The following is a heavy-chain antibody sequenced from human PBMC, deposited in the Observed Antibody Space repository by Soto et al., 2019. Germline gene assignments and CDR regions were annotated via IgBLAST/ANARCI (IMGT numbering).Heavy chain of an antibody. Sequence: SETLSLTCAVYGGSFNDYFWSWIRQPPGKGLEWIGEINHSGSTNYNPSLKSRVTISVDTSKNQFSLKLSSVTAADTAVYYCASFYSGYDRGARATYYYYGMDVWGQGTTVTVSS. CDR2: INHSGST. CDR1: GGSFNDYF. D-gene: IGHD5-12*01. J-gene: IGHJ6*02. V-gene: IGHV4-34*01. CDR3: ASFYSGYDRGARATYYYYGMDV.